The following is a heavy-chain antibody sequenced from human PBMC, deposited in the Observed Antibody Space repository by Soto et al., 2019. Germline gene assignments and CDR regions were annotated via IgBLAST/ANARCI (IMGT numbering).Heavy chain of an antibody. V-gene: IGHV5-51*01. J-gene: IGHJ3*01. Sequence: GESLKISCKGSGYSFTSYWIGWLRQMPGKGLECMGIIQPGDSDTRYSPSFQGQVTISADKSINTAYLQWSSLKASDTAMYYCARQEGWGPTSSWAFDFWGQGTMVTVSS. CDR3: ARQEGWGPTSSWAFDF. D-gene: IGHD5-12*01. CDR1: GYSFTSYW. CDR2: IQPGDSDT.